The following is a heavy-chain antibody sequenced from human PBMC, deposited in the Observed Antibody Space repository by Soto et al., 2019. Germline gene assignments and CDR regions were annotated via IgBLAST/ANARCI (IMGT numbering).Heavy chain of an antibody. V-gene: IGHV3-74*01. J-gene: IGHJ6*03. CDR1: GFTFSNYW. D-gene: IGHD2-15*01. Sequence: EVKLVESGGGLVQPGGSLGLSCAASGFTFSNYWMYWVRQAPGQGLVWVSRINSDGSVSRYADSVKGRLTISRDNVKNTLYLQMNSLRVEDTAVYYCARGDCVGGSCYSLAGSFHYYMDVWGKGTTVTVFS. CDR3: ARGDCVGGSCYSLAGSFHYYMDV. CDR2: INSDGSVS.